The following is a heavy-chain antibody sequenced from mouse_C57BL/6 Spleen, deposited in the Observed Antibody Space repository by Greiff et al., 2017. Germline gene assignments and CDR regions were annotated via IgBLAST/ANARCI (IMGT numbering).Heavy chain of an antibody. J-gene: IGHJ4*01. CDR2: IYPGSGNT. Sequence: QVQLQQSGAELVRPGASVKLSCKASGYTFTDYYINWVKQRPGQGLEWIARIYPGSGNTYYNEKFKGKATLTAEQSSSTACMPLSSLTSEDSAICFCARNDYYYAMDYWGQGTSVTVSS. CDR3: ARNDYYYAMDY. CDR1: GYTFTDYY. V-gene: IGHV1-76*01. D-gene: IGHD2-4*01.